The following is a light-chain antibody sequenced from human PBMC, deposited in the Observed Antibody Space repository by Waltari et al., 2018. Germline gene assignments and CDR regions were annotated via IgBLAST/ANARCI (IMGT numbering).Light chain of an antibody. CDR3: QQYHSTPYT. CDR1: QNVLYAFNNKNF. V-gene: IGKV4-1*01. CDR2: CAS. J-gene: IGKJ2*01. Sequence: DIVITQSPDALAVSLGEMATINCKANQNVLYAFNNKNFLSWYQQKPGKPPRLLIYCASTREAGVADRVSGSGSGADFSLTISSLQTDDAAVYYCQQYHSTPYTFGPGTKLEI.